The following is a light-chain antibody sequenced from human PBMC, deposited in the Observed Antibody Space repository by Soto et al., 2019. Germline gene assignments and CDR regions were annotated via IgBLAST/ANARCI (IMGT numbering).Light chain of an antibody. J-gene: IGKJ4*01. CDR3: QQYHKWSFT. CDR2: GAS. V-gene: IGKV3-15*01. Sequence: EIVMTQSPATLSVSPGERVTLSCRASQSVSSNLAWYQQKPGQAPRLLIYGASSKASGIPARFSGSGSETDFTLIISSLQSEDFAVYYCQQYHKWSFTFGGGTTVEIK. CDR1: QSVSSN.